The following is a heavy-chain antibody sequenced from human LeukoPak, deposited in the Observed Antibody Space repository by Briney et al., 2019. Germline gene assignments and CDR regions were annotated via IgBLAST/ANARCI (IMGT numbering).Heavy chain of an antibody. CDR3: ARNSPWSGYFNYYYYYMDV. Sequence: GGSLRLSCAASGFTFSDYYMSWLRQAPGKGLEWVSYISSSDSTIYYADSVKGRFTISRDNAKNSLYLQMNSLRAEDTAVYYCARNSPWSGYFNYYYYYMDVWGKGTTVTVSS. D-gene: IGHD3-3*01. J-gene: IGHJ6*03. CDR1: GFTFSDYY. CDR2: ISSSDSTI. V-gene: IGHV3-11*01.